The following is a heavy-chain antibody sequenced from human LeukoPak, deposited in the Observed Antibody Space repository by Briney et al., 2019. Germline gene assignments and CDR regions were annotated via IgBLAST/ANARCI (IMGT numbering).Heavy chain of an antibody. CDR1: GFTFSSYA. J-gene: IGHJ6*02. CDR2: ISGIGRST. CDR3: AAAYFGMDQYYYGMDV. Sequence: TGRSLRLSCAASGFTFSSYAMSWVRQGPGKGLESVSSISGIGRSTYYADSVRGRFTISRDNSKNTPYLQMNSLRAEDTGVYHCAAAYFGMDQYYYGMDVWGQGTTVTVSS. D-gene: IGHD3-16*01. V-gene: IGHV3-23*01.